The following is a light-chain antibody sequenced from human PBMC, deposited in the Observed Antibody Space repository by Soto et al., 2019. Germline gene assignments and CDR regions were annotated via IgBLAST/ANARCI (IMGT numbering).Light chain of an antibody. J-gene: IGKJ1*01. CDR2: GAS. CDR1: QSVSGSY. Sequence: EIVLTQSPGTLSLSPGERATLSCRASQSVSGSYLAWYQQKPGQAPRPLIYGASSRATGIPDRFSGSGSGTDFYLTISRLEPEDFAVYYCQQYVTSRWTFGQGTKVEIK. V-gene: IGKV3-20*01. CDR3: QQYVTSRWT.